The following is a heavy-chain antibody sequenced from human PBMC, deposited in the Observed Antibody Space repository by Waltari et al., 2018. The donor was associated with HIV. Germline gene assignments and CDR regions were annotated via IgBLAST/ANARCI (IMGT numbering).Heavy chain of an antibody. CDR2: IYTSGRT. D-gene: IGHD3-10*01. Sequence: QVQLQESGPGLVKPSQTLSLTCTVSGGSISSGSYYWSWIRQPAGKGLEWIGRIYTSGRTNYNPALKSRVTISVDTSKNQFSLKLSSVTAADTAVYYCARDKAYYYGSGTLFGMDVWGQGTTVTVSS. J-gene: IGHJ6*02. CDR3: ARDKAYYYGSGTLFGMDV. V-gene: IGHV4-61*02. CDR1: GGSISSGSYY.